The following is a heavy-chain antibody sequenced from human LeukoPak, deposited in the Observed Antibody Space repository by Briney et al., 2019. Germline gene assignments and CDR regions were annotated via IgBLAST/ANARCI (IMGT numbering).Heavy chain of an antibody. D-gene: IGHD2-15*01. J-gene: IGHJ5*02. CDR1: GYSISSGYY. CDR2: IYHSGST. V-gene: IGHV4-38-2*02. Sequence: PSETLSLTCTVSGYSISSGYYWGWIRQPPGKGLEWIGSIYHSGSTYYNPSLKSRVIIVDTSKNHFSLKLTSVTAADTAIYYCAREEAIVTFGIGRSAHNWFDPWGQGTLVTVSS. CDR3: AREEAIVTFGIGRSAHNWFDP.